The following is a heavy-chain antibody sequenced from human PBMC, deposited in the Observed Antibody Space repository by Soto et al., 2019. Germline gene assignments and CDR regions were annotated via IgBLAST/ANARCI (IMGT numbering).Heavy chain of an antibody. J-gene: IGHJ6*02. CDR1: GFTFDDYA. V-gene: IGHV3-9*01. Sequence: EVQLVESGGGLVQPGRSLRLSCAASGFTFDDYAMHWVRQAPGKGLEWVSGISWNSGSIGYADSVKGRFTISRDNAKNSRYRQMNSLRAEDTALYYCAKGVYRSSPQRGYYYGMDVWGQGSTVTVSS. CDR3: AKGVYRSSPQRGYYYGMDV. CDR2: ISWNSGSI. D-gene: IGHD6-6*01.